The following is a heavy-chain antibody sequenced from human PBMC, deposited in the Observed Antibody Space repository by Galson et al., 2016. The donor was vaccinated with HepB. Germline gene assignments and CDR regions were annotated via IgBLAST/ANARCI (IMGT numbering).Heavy chain of an antibody. D-gene: IGHD3-9*01. CDR3: ALPYFSSSFYDY. J-gene: IGHJ4*02. CDR1: GYSFTNSW. CDR2: IYPGDSVT. V-gene: IGHV5-51*01. Sequence: QSGAEVKKPGASLTISCQASGYSFTNSWIGWVRQMPGKGLEWMGSIYPGDSVTTYRPSSQGQVTISADTSMTTAYLQESALEASDTGLYYCALPYFSSSFYDYWGQGTLVTVSS.